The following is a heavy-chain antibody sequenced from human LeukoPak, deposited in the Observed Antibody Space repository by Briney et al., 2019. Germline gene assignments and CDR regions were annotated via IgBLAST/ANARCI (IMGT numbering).Heavy chain of an antibody. CDR2: IYSGGNT. Sequence: PGGSLRLSCAASGFTFSSYWMTWVRQAPGKGLEWVSSIYSGGNTYYADSVKGRFTISRDNSKNTLYLQMNSLRDEDTAVYYCAREIFRDVWGQGTTVTVSS. V-gene: IGHV3-66*01. D-gene: IGHD2/OR15-2a*01. CDR1: GFTFSSYW. CDR3: AREIFRDV. J-gene: IGHJ6*02.